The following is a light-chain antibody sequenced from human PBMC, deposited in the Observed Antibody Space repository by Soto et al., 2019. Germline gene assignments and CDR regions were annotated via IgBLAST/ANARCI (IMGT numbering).Light chain of an antibody. CDR2: LGS. V-gene: IGKV2-28*01. Sequence: DIVMTQSPLSLPVTPGEPASISCRSSQSLLHRNGFNYLDWYLQKPGQSPQLLLYLGSNRASGAPDRFSGSGSGTDFTLNISRVEVEDAGIYYCMQARQTPPTFGQGTRLEIK. J-gene: IGKJ5*01. CDR1: QSLLHRNGFNY. CDR3: MQARQTPPT.